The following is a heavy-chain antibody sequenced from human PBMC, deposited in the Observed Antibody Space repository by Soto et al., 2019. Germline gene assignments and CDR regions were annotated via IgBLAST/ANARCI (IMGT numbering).Heavy chain of an antibody. Sequence: QVQLQESGPGLVKPSQTLSLTCTVSGGSISSGGYYWSWIRQHPGKGLEWIGYIYYSGSTYYNPSLKSRVTISVDTSKNQFSLNLSSVTAADTAVYYCARGDHDYGHDYFDYWGQGTLVTVSS. CDR2: IYYSGST. CDR1: GGSISSGGYY. V-gene: IGHV4-31*03. CDR3: ARGDHDYGHDYFDY. J-gene: IGHJ4*02. D-gene: IGHD4-17*01.